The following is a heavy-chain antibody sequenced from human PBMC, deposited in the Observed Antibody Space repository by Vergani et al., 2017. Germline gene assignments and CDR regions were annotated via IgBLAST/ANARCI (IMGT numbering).Heavy chain of an antibody. CDR1: GGSISSYY. V-gene: IGHV4-59*01. D-gene: IGHD2-2*01. J-gene: IGHJ6*02. CDR2: IYYSGST. CDR3: ARDLYCSSTSCGMDV. Sequence: QVQLQESGPGLVKPSQPLSLTCTVSGGSISSYYWSWIRQPPGKGLEWIGYIYYSGSTNYNPSLKSRVTISVDTSKNQFSLKLSSVTAADTAVYYCARDLYCSSTSCGMDVWGQGTTVTVSS.